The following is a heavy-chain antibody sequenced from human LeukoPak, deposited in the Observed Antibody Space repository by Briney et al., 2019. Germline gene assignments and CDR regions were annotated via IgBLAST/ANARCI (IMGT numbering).Heavy chain of an antibody. CDR1: GFAFSTYG. V-gene: IGHV3-30*18. CDR3: AKGGCSGDRCYQNY. CDR2: ISYDGSKK. D-gene: IGHD2-15*01. J-gene: IGHJ4*02. Sequence: GGSLRLSCAASGFAFSTYGMHWLRQAPGRGLEWVAIISYDGSKKYYADSVKGRFTISRDNSKNTLYLQMTSLRAEDTAVYYCAKGGCSGDRCYQNYWGQGTLVTVSS.